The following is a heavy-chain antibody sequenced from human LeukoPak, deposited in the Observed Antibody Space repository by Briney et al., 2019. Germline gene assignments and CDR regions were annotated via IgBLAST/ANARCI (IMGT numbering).Heavy chain of an antibody. V-gene: IGHV4-39*07. CDR3: AREIRPYYYYYMDV. CDR2: IYTSGST. CDR1: GGSISSSSYY. Sequence: KPSETLSLTCTVSGGSISSSSYYWGWIRQPPGKGLEWIGRIYTSGSTNYNPSLKSRVTISVDTSKNQFSLKLSSVTAADTAVYYCAREIRPYYYYYMDVWGKGTTVTVSS. J-gene: IGHJ6*03. D-gene: IGHD3-16*01.